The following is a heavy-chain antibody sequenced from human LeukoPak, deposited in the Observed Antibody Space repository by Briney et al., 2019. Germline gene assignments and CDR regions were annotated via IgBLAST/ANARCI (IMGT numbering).Heavy chain of an antibody. D-gene: IGHD1/OR15-1a*01. CDR3: AGTRSRTTYFDY. CDR1: GFTFSSYG. V-gene: IGHV3-30*02. Sequence: PGGSLRLSCAASGFTFSSYGMHWVRQAPGKGLEWVAFIRYDGSNKYYADSVKGRFTISRDNSKNTLYLQMNSLRAEDTAVCYCAGTRSRTTYFDYWGQGTLVTVSS. CDR2: IRYDGSNK. J-gene: IGHJ4*02.